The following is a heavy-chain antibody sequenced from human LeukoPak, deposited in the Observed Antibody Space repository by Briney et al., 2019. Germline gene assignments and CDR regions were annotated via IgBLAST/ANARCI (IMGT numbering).Heavy chain of an antibody. CDR3: ASNLQLLEWLLNPPYYYYYMDV. Sequence: SVKVSCKASGGTFSSYAISWVRQAPGQGLEWMGGIIPIFGTANYAQKFQGRVTITADESTSTAYMELSSLRSEDTAVYYCASNLQLLEWLLNPPYYYYYMDVWGKGTTVTVSS. CDR1: GGTFSSYA. J-gene: IGHJ6*03. V-gene: IGHV1-69*13. CDR2: IIPIFGTA. D-gene: IGHD3-3*01.